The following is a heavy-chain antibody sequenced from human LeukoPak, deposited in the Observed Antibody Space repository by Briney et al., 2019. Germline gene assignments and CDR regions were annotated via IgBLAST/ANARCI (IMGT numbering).Heavy chain of an antibody. CDR3: ASFGDSSGWPFDY. CDR1: GGSISSGGYY. V-gene: IGHV4-30-2*01. Sequence: SETLFLTCTVSGGSISSGGYYWSWIRQPPGKGLEWIGYIYYSGSTYYNPSLKSRVTISVDTSKNQFSLKLSSVTAADTAVYYCASFGDSSGWPFDYWGQGTLVTVSS. CDR2: IYYSGST. D-gene: IGHD6-19*01. J-gene: IGHJ4*02.